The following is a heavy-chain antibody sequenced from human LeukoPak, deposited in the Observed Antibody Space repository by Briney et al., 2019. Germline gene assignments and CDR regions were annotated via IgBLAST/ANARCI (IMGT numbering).Heavy chain of an antibody. Sequence: PSETLSLTCTVSGGSISSSNYYWGWIRQPPSKGLEWIGSMYYSGSIFYNPSLKSRVTISINTSKNQFSLKVSSVTAADTAVYYCARELWLDYWGQGTLVTVSS. V-gene: IGHV4-39*07. CDR2: MYYSGSI. D-gene: IGHD3-10*01. J-gene: IGHJ4*02. CDR3: ARELWLDY. CDR1: GGSISSSNYY.